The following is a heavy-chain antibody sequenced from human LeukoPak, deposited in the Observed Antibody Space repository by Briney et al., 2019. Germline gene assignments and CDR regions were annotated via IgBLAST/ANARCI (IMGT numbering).Heavy chain of an antibody. CDR3: ARGKIAGVNWFDP. D-gene: IGHD6-13*01. Sequence: GGSLRLSCAASGFTFSSYGMNWVRQAPGKGLEWVSYISSSSSTIYYADSVKGRFTISRDNAKNSLYLQMNSLRAEDTAVYYCARGKIAGVNWFDPWSQGTLVTVSS. J-gene: IGHJ5*02. CDR1: GFTFSSYG. CDR2: ISSSSSTI. V-gene: IGHV3-48*01.